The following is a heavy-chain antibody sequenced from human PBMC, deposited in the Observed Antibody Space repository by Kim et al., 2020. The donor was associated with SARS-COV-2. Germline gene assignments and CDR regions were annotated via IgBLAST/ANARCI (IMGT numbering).Heavy chain of an antibody. CDR3: VRDRLGVGSTDLDY. J-gene: IGHJ4*02. CDR1: RFTFSSYE. V-gene: IGHV3-48*03. D-gene: IGHD1-26*01. Sequence: GGSLRLSCVASRFTFSSYEMNWVRQAPGKGLEWVSYIYTSAAFTYYADSVKGRFTVSRNNAKNSLFLQMNRLRAEDTAIYYCVRDRLGVGSTDLDYWGQGTLVTVSS. CDR2: IYTSAAFT.